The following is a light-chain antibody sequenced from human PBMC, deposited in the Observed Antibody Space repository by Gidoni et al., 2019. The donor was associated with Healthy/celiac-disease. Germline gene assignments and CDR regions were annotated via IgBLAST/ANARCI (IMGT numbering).Light chain of an antibody. J-gene: IGKJ5*01. CDR1: HSVSSN. Sequence: EIVMTQSPATLSVSPGERATLSCRASHSVSSNLAWFQQKPGQAPRLLIYGASTRATGIPARFSGSGSGTDFTLTISSLQSEDFAVYYCQQYNNWPPPITFGQGTRLEIK. CDR3: QQYNNWPPPIT. CDR2: GAS. V-gene: IGKV3D-15*01.